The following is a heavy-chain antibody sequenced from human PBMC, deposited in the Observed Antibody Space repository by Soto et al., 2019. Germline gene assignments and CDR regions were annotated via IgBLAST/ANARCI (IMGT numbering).Heavy chain of an antibody. D-gene: IGHD3-3*01. J-gene: IGHJ6*02. CDR2: IIPIFGTA. CDR3: ARVPGGGYDFWSGYQDYYYYGMDV. V-gene: IGHV1-69*13. Sequence: GASVKVSCKASGGTFSGYAISWVRQAPGQGLEWMGGIIPIFGTANYAQKFQGRVTITADESTSTAYMELSSLRSEDTAVYYCARVPGGGYDFWSGYQDYYYYGMDVWGQGTTVTVSS. CDR1: GGTFSGYA.